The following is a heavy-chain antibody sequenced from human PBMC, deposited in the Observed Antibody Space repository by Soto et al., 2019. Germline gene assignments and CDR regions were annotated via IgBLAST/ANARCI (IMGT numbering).Heavy chain of an antibody. V-gene: IGHV3-33*01. CDR2: IWYDGSNK. CDR3: ARDRVGYYYMDV. Sequence: GGSLRLSCAASGFTFSSYGMHWVRQAPGKGLEWVAVIWYDGSNKYYADSVKGRFTISRDNSKNTLYLQMNSLRAEDTAVYYCARDRVGYYYMDVWGKGTTVTVPS. J-gene: IGHJ6*03. CDR1: GFTFSSYG. D-gene: IGHD2-15*01.